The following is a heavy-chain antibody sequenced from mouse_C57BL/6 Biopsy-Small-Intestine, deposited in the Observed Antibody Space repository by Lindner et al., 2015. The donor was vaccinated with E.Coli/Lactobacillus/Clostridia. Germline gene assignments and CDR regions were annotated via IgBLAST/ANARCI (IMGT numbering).Heavy chain of an antibody. CDR3: ASLYYYGTSYYAMDY. Sequence: VQLQESGAELARPGASVKLSCKASGYTFTSYGISWVKQRTGQGLEWIGEIYPRSGNTYYNEKFKDKATLTADKSSSTAYMELRSLTSEDSAVYFCASLYYYGTSYYAMDYWGQGTSVTVSS. CDR2: IYPRSGNT. J-gene: IGHJ4*01. V-gene: IGHV1-81*01. CDR1: GYTFTSYG. D-gene: IGHD1-1*01.